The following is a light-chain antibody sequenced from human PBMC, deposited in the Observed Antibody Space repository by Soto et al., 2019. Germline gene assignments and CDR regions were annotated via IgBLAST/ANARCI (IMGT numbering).Light chain of an antibody. CDR2: AAS. J-gene: IGKJ4*01. Sequence: DIPMTQSPSSLSASVGDRVTVTCRAGQSISTYLNWYQQKPERAPKLLIYAASTLQSGVPSRFSGSGSGTDFTLTISSLQPEDFATYYCQQSYSTPLTFGGGTKVEIK. V-gene: IGKV1-39*01. CDR1: QSISTY. CDR3: QQSYSTPLT.